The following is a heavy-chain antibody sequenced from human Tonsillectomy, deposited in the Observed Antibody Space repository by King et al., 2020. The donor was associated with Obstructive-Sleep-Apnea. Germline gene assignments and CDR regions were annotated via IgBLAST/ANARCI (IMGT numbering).Heavy chain of an antibody. D-gene: IGHD2-21*01. CDR2: VSYDGRKK. CDR3: ACDGEVSPTYYYYYYGMDV. Sequence: VQLVESGGGVVQPGRSLRLSCAASGFTFSSYAMHWVRQAPGKGLEWVAVVSYDGRKKDYADSLKGRFTISSDNSKNTLYLQMNSLRAEDTAVYYCACDGEVSPTYYYYYYGMDVWGQGTTFTVS. J-gene: IGHJ6*02. CDR1: GFTFSSYA. V-gene: IGHV3-30*04.